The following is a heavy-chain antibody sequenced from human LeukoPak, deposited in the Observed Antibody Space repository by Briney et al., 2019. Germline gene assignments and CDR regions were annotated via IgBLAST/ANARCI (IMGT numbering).Heavy chain of an antibody. CDR2: IHTEGNEK. D-gene: IGHD1-1*01. CDR1: GFTFSNFW. J-gene: IGHJ4*02. Sequence: PGGSLRLSCAVSGFTFSNFWMSWVRQAPGRGLEWVANIHTEGNEKYHVESVKGRFIISRDNTKNLLFLQMNGLRVEDTAVYYCARGDDFSGDHWGQGTLVTVSS. V-gene: IGHV3-7*04. CDR3: ARGDDFSGDH.